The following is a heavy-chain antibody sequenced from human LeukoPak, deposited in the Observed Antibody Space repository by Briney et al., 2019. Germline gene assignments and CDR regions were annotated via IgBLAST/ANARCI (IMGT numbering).Heavy chain of an antibody. J-gene: IGHJ3*02. CDR2: IVGSGGST. CDR3: AKDRFDILTGYPDAFDI. Sequence: PGGSLRLSCAASGFTFSSYAMSWVRQAPGKGLGWASLIVGSGGSTYYADSVKGRFTISRDNSKNTLYLQMNSLRAEDTAVYYCAKDRFDILTGYPDAFDIWGQGTMVTVSS. D-gene: IGHD3-9*01. CDR1: GFTFSSYA. V-gene: IGHV3-23*01.